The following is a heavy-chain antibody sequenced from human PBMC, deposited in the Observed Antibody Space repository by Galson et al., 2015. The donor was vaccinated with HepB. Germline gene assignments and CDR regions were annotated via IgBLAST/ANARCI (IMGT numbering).Heavy chain of an antibody. CDR3: ARGGYSRRFDY. D-gene: IGHD2-15*01. V-gene: IGHV3-30*03. CDR1: GFSFSSYG. J-gene: IGHJ4*02. Sequence: SLRLSCADSGFSFSSYGMHWVRQAPGKGLEWVALISYDAIDKCYVDSVKGRFTISRDNLKNTLYLQMNSLRPEDTAVYYCARGGYSRRFDYWGQGILVTVSS. CDR2: ISYDAIDK.